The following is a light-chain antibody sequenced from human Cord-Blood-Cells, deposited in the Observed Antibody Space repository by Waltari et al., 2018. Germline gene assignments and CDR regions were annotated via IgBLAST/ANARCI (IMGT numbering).Light chain of an antibody. V-gene: IGLV2-14*01. CDR2: DVS. Sequence: QSALTQSASVSGSPGPSITISCPGTSSDVGGYNYVSWYQQHPGKAPKLMIYDVSNRPSGVSNRFSGSKSGNTASLTISGLQAEDEADYYCSSYTSSSTPLFGGGTKLTVL. CDR1: SSDVGGYNY. CDR3: SSYTSSSTPL. J-gene: IGLJ3*02.